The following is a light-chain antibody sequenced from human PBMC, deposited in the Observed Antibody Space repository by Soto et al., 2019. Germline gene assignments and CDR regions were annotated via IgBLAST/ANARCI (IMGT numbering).Light chain of an antibody. Sequence: QSVLTQPPSVSGAPGQRVTISCTGSSSNIGAGYDVHWYQQLPGTAPKLLIYGNSNRPSGVPDRFSGSKSGPSASLAITGLQAEDEADYYCQSSDSSLSGSRVVFGGGTKLTVL. J-gene: IGLJ2*01. CDR3: QSSDSSLSGSRVV. CDR1: SSNIGAGYD. V-gene: IGLV1-40*01. CDR2: GNS.